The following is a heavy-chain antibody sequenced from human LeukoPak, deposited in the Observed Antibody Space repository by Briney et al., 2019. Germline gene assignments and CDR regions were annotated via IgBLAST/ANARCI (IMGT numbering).Heavy chain of an antibody. Sequence: SETLSLTCTVSGVSISSYYWSWIRQPPGKGLEWIGYIYYSGSTNYNPSLKSRVTISVDTSKNQFSLKLSSVTAADTAVYYCARGVRDYYGSGSYAPYPDYWGQGTLVTVSS. CDR1: GVSISSYY. J-gene: IGHJ4*02. D-gene: IGHD3-10*01. CDR2: IYYSGST. V-gene: IGHV4-59*01. CDR3: ARGVRDYYGSGSYAPYPDY.